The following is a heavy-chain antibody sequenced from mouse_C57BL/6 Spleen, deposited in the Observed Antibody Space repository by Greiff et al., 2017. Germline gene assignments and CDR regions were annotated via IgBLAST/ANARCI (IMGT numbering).Heavy chain of an antibody. D-gene: IGHD3-1*01. V-gene: IGHV5-6*01. J-gene: IGHJ4*01. CDR3: ASSGRGYAMDY. CDR2: ISSGGSYT. Sequence: EVQLVESGGDLVKPGGSLKLSCAASGFTFSSYGMSWVRQTPDKRLEWVATISSGGSYTYYPDSVKGRFTISGDNAKNTLYLQMSGLKSEDTAMYYCASSGRGYAMDYWGQGTSVTVSS. CDR1: GFTFSSYG.